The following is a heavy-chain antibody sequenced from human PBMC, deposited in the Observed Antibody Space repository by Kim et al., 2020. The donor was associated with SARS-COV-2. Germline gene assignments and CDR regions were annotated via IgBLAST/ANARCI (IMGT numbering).Heavy chain of an antibody. J-gene: IGHJ4*02. CDR1: GFTFDDYA. V-gene: IGHV3-43*02. Sequence: GGSLRLSCAASGFTFDDYAIQWVRQVPGKGLEWVSRISRDGGDIQYADSVKGRFTISRDNSKKSLYLQMNSLRSEDTALYYCARGQQWLIRKWGQGSQATVPS. CDR3: ARGQQWLIRK. CDR2: ISRDGGDI. D-gene: IGHD6-19*01.